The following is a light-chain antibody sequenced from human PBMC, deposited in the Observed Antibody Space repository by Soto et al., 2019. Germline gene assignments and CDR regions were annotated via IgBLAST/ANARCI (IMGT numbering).Light chain of an antibody. V-gene: IGKV1-5*01. CDR2: DAS. J-gene: IGKJ1*01. CDR3: QQYDSYPWT. Sequence: DIQMTQSPSTLSGSVGDRFTITCLAIQSISRWLAWYQQKSGKAPKFLIYDASSLESGVPSRCRGSGSGTEFTLTISTLQPDDFETYYCQQYDSYPWTFGQGTKVDIK. CDR1: QSISRW.